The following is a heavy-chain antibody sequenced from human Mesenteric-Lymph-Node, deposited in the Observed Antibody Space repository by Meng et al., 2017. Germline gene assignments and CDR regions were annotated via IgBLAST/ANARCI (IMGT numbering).Heavy chain of an antibody. CDR1: GFTFSSYG. V-gene: IGHV1-69*05. Sequence: GGSLRLSCAASGFTFSSYGIHWVRQAPGQGLEWMGGIIPIFGTANYAQKFQGRVTITTDESTSTAYMELSSLRSEDTAVYYCARGTVTTEYFDYWGQGTLVTVSS. J-gene: IGHJ4*02. D-gene: IGHD4-17*01. CDR2: IIPIFGTA. CDR3: ARGTVTTEYFDY.